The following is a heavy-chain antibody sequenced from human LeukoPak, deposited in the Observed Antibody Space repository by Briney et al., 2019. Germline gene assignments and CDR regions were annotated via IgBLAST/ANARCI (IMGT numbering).Heavy chain of an antibody. Sequence: SETLSLTCTVSGGSVSSGSYYWSWIRQPPGKGLEWIGYIYYSGSTNYNPSLKSRVTISVDTSKKQFSLRLTSVTAADTAVYYCARLRSGSTPPPPYYYYGLDVWGQGTTVTVSS. V-gene: IGHV4-61*01. D-gene: IGHD1-26*01. CDR2: IYYSGST. CDR3: ARLRSGSTPPPPYYYYGLDV. J-gene: IGHJ6*02. CDR1: GGSVSSGSYY.